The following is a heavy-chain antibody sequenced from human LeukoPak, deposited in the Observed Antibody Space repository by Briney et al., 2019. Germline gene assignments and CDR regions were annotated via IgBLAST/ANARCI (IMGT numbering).Heavy chain of an antibody. CDR1: GYSISSGYY. Sequence: PSETLSLTCAVSGYSISSGYYWGWIRQPPGKGLEWIGSIYHSGSTYYNPSLKGRVTISVDTSKNQFSLKLSSVTAADTAVYYCARLDEVGATPYIWGQGTMVTVSS. CDR2: IYHSGST. J-gene: IGHJ3*02. V-gene: IGHV4-38-2*01. D-gene: IGHD1-26*01. CDR3: ARLDEVGATPYI.